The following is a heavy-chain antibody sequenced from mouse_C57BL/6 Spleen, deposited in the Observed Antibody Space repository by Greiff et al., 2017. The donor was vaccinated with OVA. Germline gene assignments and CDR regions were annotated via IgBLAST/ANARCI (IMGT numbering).Heavy chain of an antibody. Sequence: IQLQQPGAELVRPGSSVKLSCKASGYTFTSYWMHWVKQRPIQGLEWIGNIDPSDSETHYNQKFKDKATLTVDNSSSTAYMQISSLTSEDSAVYYCARSRDYEDYYAMDYWGQGTSVTVSS. D-gene: IGHD1-1*01. CDR1: GYTFTSYW. J-gene: IGHJ4*01. V-gene: IGHV1-52*01. CDR3: ARSRDYEDYYAMDY. CDR2: IDPSDSET.